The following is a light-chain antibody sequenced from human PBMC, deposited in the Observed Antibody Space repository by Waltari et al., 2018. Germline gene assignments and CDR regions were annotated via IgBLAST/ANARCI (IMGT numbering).Light chain of an antibody. CDR1: NIGTKS. CDR3: QVWDSHSNHVV. CDR2: DDS. Sequence: SYLLTQPPSVSVAPGQTARITCGGDNIGTKSVHWYQQKAGQAPVMVVYDDSHRPTGVPERFSGSNSGNTAALTISRVEAGDEADYYCQVWDSHSNHVVFGGGTKVTVL. V-gene: IGLV3-21*02. J-gene: IGLJ2*01.